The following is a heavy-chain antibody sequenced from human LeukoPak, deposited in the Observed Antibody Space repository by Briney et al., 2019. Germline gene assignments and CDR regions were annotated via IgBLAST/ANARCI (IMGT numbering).Heavy chain of an antibody. V-gene: IGHV3-21*01. CDR2: ISTSSSYI. Sequence: PGGSLRLSCAASGFTFSSYCMNWVRQAPGKGLEWVSFISTSSSYIYYADSVKGRFTISRDNAKNSLYLQMNSLRAEDTAVYYCAILGSSWELDYWGQGTLVTVSS. J-gene: IGHJ4*02. CDR1: GFTFSSYC. CDR3: AILGSSWELDY. D-gene: IGHD6-13*01.